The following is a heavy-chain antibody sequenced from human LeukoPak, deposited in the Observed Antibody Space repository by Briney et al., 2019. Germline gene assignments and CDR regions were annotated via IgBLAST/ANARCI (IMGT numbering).Heavy chain of an antibody. J-gene: IGHJ5*02. CDR1: GYSFTSYW. CDR3: ARAGYLRVVLNWFDP. CDR2: IYPGDFDT. Sequence: GESLKISCKGSGYSFTSYWIGWVRQMPGKGLEWMGIIYPGDFDTRYSPSFQGQVTISADKSISTAYLQWSSLKASDTAMYYCARAGYLRVVLNWFDPWGQGTLVTVSS. D-gene: IGHD3-3*01. V-gene: IGHV5-51*01.